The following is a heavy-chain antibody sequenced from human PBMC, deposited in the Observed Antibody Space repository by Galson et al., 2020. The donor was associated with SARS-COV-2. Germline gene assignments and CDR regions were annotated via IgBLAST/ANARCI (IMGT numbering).Heavy chain of an antibody. V-gene: IGHV7-4-1*02. CDR3: ARDRIVAPSAYFDS. CDR2: INTNTGNP. J-gene: IGHJ4*02. D-gene: IGHD2-2*01. Sequence: GESLKISCEASGYTFTTYAMNWVRQAPGQGLEWMGWINTNTGNPTYAQDFTGRFVFSLDTSVSTAYLEISSLKPEDTAVYYCARDRIVAPSAYFDSWGQGTPVTVSS. CDR1: GYTFTTYA.